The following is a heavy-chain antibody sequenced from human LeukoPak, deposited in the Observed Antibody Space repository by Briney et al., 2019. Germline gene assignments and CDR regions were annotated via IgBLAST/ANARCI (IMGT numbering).Heavy chain of an antibody. J-gene: IGHJ4*02. Sequence: RGSLRLSCAASGLTFTGYSMNWVRQAPGKGLEWVSFISSSSDTIYYADSVKGRFTISRDNAKNSLYLQMTSLRDDDTAVYYCARVRGATAVTMYFDFWGQGTLVTVSS. CDR1: GLTFTGYS. V-gene: IGHV3-48*02. CDR3: ARVRGATAVTMYFDF. CDR2: ISSSSDTI. D-gene: IGHD4-23*01.